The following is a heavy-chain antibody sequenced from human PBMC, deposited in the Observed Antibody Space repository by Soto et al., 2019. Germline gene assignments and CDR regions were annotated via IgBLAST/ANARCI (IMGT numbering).Heavy chain of an antibody. CDR2: TSYDGSNK. Sequence: QVQLVESGGGVVQPGASLRLSCVGSGCTFRSYVIHWVRQAPGKGLEWVALTSYDGSNKYYDDSVKGRFTISRDNSRNTVDLHMDSLRLEDTALYYCARWGTTGGLDVWGQGTLVSVSS. CDR1: GCTFRSYV. CDR3: ARWGTTGGLDV. V-gene: IGHV3-30*19. D-gene: IGHD3-16*01. J-gene: IGHJ4*02.